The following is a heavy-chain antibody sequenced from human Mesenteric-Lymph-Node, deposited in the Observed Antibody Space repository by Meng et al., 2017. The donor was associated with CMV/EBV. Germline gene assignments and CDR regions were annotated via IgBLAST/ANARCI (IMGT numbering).Heavy chain of an antibody. D-gene: IGHD2-2*01. J-gene: IGHJ6*02. V-gene: IGHV3-23*01. CDR3: AKLDDDIVVVPAAISYGMDV. Sequence: RGSLRLSCAASGFTFSSYAMSWVRQAPGKGLEWVSAISGSGGSTYYADSVKGRFTISRDNSKNTLYLQMNSLRAEDTAVYYCAKLDDDIVVVPAAISYGMDVWGQGTTVTVSS. CDR1: GFTFSSYA. CDR2: ISGSGGST.